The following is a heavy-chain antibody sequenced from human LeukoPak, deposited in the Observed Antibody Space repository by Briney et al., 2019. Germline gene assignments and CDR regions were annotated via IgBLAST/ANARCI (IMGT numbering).Heavy chain of an antibody. CDR1: GFTFSSYS. V-gene: IGHV3-7*01. J-gene: IGHJ4*02. Sequence: GGSLRLSCAASGFTFSSYSMNWVRQAPGKGLEWVANIKQDGSEKYYVDSVKGRFTISRDNAKNSLYLQMNSLRAEDTAVYYCARYSSGYDVVALTSSGCLDYWGQGTLVTVSS. CDR2: IKQDGSEK. CDR3: ARYSSGYDVVALTSSGCLDY. D-gene: IGHD3-22*01.